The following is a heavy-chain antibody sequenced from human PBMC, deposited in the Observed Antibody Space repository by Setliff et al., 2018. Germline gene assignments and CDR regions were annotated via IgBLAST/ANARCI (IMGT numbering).Heavy chain of an antibody. CDR1: GGFTSSFY. D-gene: IGHD3-16*01. CDR2: VDHSGST. Sequence: PSETLSLTCTISGGFTSSFYWSWIRQAPGKGLEWIGYVDHSGSTNFSPSLKSRGTISVDTSKTQVSLTLTSVTAADTAVYYCARDYQGGWFDSWGPGTLVTVSS. CDR3: ARDYQGGWFDS. J-gene: IGHJ5*01. V-gene: IGHV4-59*01.